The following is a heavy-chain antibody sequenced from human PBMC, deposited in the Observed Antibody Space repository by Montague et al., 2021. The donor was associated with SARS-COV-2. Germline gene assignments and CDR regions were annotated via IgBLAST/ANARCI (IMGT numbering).Heavy chain of an antibody. CDR3: ARGLPMTRFYYYGMDV. D-gene: IGHD3-16*01. J-gene: IGHJ6*02. CDR2: INHSGST. V-gene: IGHV4-34*01. Sequence: SETLSLTCAVYGGSFSGYYWSWIRQPPGEGLEWIGEINHSGSTNYNPSLKSRVTISVDTSKNQFSLKLSSVTAADTAVYYCARGLPMTRFYYYGMDVWGQGTTVTVSS. CDR1: GGSFSGYY.